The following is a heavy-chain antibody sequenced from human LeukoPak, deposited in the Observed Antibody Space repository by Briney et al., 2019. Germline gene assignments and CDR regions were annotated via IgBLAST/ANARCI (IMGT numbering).Heavy chain of an antibody. Sequence: PGGSLRLSCAASGFTFSNYWMHWVRQTLRKGVVWVSRINTDGSTTHYADSVKGRFTISRDNAKNTLYVQMNSLRVEDTAVYYCARVESGSCSSTRCRSIDYWGQGTLVTVSS. CDR1: GFTFSNYW. CDR3: ARVESGSCSSTRCRSIDY. D-gene: IGHD2-2*01. CDR2: INTDGSTT. J-gene: IGHJ4*02. V-gene: IGHV3-74*01.